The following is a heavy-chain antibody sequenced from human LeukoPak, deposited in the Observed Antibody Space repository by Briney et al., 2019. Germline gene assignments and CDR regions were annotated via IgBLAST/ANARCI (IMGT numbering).Heavy chain of an antibody. CDR1: GFTFSSYE. CDR2: IWYDGSNK. D-gene: IGHD5-24*01. V-gene: IGHV3-33*08. CDR3: VRRDGYNYLDY. J-gene: IGHJ4*02. Sequence: GGSLRLSCAASGFTFSSYEMNWVRQAPGKGLEWVAVIWYDGSNKYYADSVKGRFTISRDNSKNTLYLQMNSLRAEDTAVYYCVRRDGYNYLDYWGQGTLVTVSS.